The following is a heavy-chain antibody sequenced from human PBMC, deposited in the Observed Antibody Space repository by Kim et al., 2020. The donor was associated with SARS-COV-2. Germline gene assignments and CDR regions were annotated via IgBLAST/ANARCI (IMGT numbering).Heavy chain of an antibody. Sequence: SETLSLTCTVSGGSISSGGYYWSWIRQHPGKGLEWIGYIYYSGSTYYNPSLKSRVTISVDTSKNQFSLKLSSVTAADTAVYYCARDLAPDYGGNSNGMDVWGQGTTVTVSS. D-gene: IGHD4-17*01. V-gene: IGHV4-31*03. J-gene: IGHJ6*02. CDR3: ARDLAPDYGGNSNGMDV. CDR1: GGSISSGGYY. CDR2: IYYSGST.